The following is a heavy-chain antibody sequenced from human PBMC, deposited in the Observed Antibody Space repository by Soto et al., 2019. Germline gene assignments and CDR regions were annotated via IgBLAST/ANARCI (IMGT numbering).Heavy chain of an antibody. CDR3: ARLGGQWLYNYYYGMDV. D-gene: IGHD6-19*01. V-gene: IGHV4-39*01. J-gene: IGHJ6*02. CDR2: IYYSGST. CDR1: GGSISSSSYY. Sequence: GTLSLTCTVSGGSISSSSYYWGWIRQPPGKGLEWIGSIYYSGSTYYNPSLKSRVTISVDTSKNQFSLKLSSVTAADTAVYYCARLGGQWLYNYYYGMDVWGQGTTVTVSS.